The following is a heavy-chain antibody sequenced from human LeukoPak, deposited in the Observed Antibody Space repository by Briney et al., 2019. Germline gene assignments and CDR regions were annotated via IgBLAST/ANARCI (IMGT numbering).Heavy chain of an antibody. V-gene: IGHV4-39*01. CDR3: ARLRFLYYYMDV. J-gene: IGHJ6*03. D-gene: IGHD2/OR15-2a*01. CDR1: GGSISSSSYY. Sequence: PSETLSLTCTVSGGSISSSSYYWGWIRQPPGKGLEWIGSIYYSGSTYYNPSLKSRVTISVDTSKNQFSLKLSSVTAADTAVYYCARLRFLYYYMDVWGKGTTVTVSS. CDR2: IYYSGST.